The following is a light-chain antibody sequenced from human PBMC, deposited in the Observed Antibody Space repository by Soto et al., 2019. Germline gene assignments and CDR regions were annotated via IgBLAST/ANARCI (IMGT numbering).Light chain of an antibody. CDR1: QSVSSSY. CDR2: GAS. Sequence: EIVLTQSPGTLSLSPGERATLSCRASQSVSSSYLAWYQQKPGQAPRLLIYGASSRATGLPARFSGSGSGTDFTVTISRLEPEDFALYYCQQFGNSLWTFGQGTKVEIK. CDR3: QQFGNSLWT. J-gene: IGKJ1*01. V-gene: IGKV3-20*01.